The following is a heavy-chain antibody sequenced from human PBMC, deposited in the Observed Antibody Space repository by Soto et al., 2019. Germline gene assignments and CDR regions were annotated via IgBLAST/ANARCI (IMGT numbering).Heavy chain of an antibody. CDR1: KFAFRTYS. J-gene: IGHJ6*04. Sequence: QVQLVESGGGVVQPGRSLRLSCGASKFAFRTYSMHWVRQAPGKGLEWVAVITYDGKQEHYADSVKGRFTISRDNSAKTQYVQISSLRPEDTAVYYCAIGDREGSYCFLAVFGKGTTFTVSS. V-gene: IGHV3-30*03. D-gene: IGHD3-10*01. CDR2: ITYDGKQE. CDR3: AIGDREGSYCFLAV.